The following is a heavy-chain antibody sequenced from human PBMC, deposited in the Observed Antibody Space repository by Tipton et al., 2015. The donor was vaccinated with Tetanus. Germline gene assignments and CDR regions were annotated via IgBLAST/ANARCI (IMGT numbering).Heavy chain of an antibody. CDR2: ISAYNGNT. Sequence: QLVQSGAEVKKPGASVKVSCKASGYTFTSYGISWVRQAPGQGLEWMGWISAYNGNTNYAQKLQGRVTMTTDTSTSTAYMGLRSLRSDDTAVYYCARTLRSYYYYYGMDVWGQGTTVTVSS. V-gene: IGHV1-18*01. D-gene: IGHD2-15*01. J-gene: IGHJ6*02. CDR3: ARTLRSYYYYYGMDV. CDR1: GYTFTSYG.